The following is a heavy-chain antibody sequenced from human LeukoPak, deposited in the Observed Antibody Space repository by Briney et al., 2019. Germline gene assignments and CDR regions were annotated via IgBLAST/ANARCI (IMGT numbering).Heavy chain of an antibody. D-gene: IGHD1-26*01. CDR3: AREASGNYYVFDS. CDR2: ITNSGRST. CDR1: GFSFSNYF. J-gene: IGHJ5*01. V-gene: IGHV3-11*04. Sequence: GGSLRLSCEASGFSFSNYFISWIRQAPGKGREWVGYITNSGRSTSYADAVKGRFTISRDNAKKSVYLEMTDLRVEDNAVYYCAREASGNYYVFDSWGQGTLVTVSS.